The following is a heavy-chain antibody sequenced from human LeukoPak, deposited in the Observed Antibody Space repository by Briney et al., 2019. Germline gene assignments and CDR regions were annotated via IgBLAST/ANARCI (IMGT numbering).Heavy chain of an antibody. Sequence: GGSLRLSCAASRFTFSTYTMNWVRQAPGKGLQWVSVIYSNTSAYYADSVKGRFTISRHNSKNTLYLQMTSLRAEDTAVYYCARDIPVDSRSSVPKPVRDSWGQGTLVTVSS. V-gene: IGHV3-53*04. CDR2: IYSNTSA. CDR3: ARDIPVDSRSSVPKPVRDS. J-gene: IGHJ5*02. D-gene: IGHD6-6*01. CDR1: RFTFSTYT.